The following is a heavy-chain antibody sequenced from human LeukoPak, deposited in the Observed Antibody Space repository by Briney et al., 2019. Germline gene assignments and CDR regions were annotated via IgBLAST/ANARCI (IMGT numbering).Heavy chain of an antibody. Sequence: SETLSLTCTVSGGSISSYYWSWIRQPPGKGLEWIGYIYYSGSTNYNPSLKSRVTISVDTSKNQFSLKLSSATAADTAVYYCASLYSSGWIGYFDYWGQGTLVTVSS. V-gene: IGHV4-59*01. CDR3: ASLYSSGWIGYFDY. J-gene: IGHJ4*02. D-gene: IGHD6-19*01. CDR1: GGSISSYY. CDR2: IYYSGST.